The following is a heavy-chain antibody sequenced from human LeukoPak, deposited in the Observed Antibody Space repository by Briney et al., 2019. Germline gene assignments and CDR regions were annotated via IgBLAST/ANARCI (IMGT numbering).Heavy chain of an antibody. CDR3: ARRATSSWYYDY. D-gene: IGHD6-13*01. CDR1: GASISDYY. CDR2: ICITGST. V-gene: IGHV4-4*07. Sequence: SETLSLTCTVSGASISDYYWSWIRQAAGKGLEWIGRICITGSTSYNPSLKRRVTMSLDTSKNQFSLLLYSVTAADTAVYYCARRATSSWYYDYWGQGALVTVSS. J-gene: IGHJ4*02.